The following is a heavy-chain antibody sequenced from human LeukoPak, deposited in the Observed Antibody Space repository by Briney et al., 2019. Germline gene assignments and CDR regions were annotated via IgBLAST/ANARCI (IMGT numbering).Heavy chain of an antibody. Sequence: PGGSLRLSCAASGFTFSSYAMSWVRQAPGKGLEWVSAIKGRFTISRDNSKNTLYLQMNSLRAEDTAVYYCAKNYYDSSGYYPYWGQGALVTVSS. CDR3: AKNYYDSSGYYPY. V-gene: IGHV3-23*01. D-gene: IGHD3-22*01. CDR2: I. J-gene: IGHJ4*02. CDR1: GFTFSSYA.